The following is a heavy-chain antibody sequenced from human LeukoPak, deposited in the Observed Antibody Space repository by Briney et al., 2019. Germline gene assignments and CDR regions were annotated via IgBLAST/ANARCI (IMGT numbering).Heavy chain of an antibody. Sequence: GGSLRLSCAASGFTFSSYSMNWVRQAPGKGLEWVSYIVSSGDTIYYADSVKGRFTISRDNAKNSLYLQMNSLRAEDTAVYYCARTLAAAGDGYYFDYWGQGTLVTVSS. D-gene: IGHD6-13*01. V-gene: IGHV3-48*04. J-gene: IGHJ4*02. CDR1: GFTFSSYS. CDR3: ARTLAAAGDGYYFDY. CDR2: IVSSGDTI.